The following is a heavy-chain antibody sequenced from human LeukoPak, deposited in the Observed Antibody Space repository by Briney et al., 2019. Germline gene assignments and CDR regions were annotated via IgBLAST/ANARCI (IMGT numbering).Heavy chain of an antibody. Sequence: GGSLRLSCAASGFTFSSYDIHWVRQATGKGLEWVSAIGIAGDAYYTGSVKGQFTISRENAKNSLYLQMNSLRAGDTAVYYCARGRPWTQEGFDIWGQGTMVTVSS. J-gene: IGHJ3*02. D-gene: IGHD3/OR15-3a*01. CDR3: ARGRPWTQEGFDI. CDR2: IGIAGDA. V-gene: IGHV3-13*01. CDR1: GFTFSSYD.